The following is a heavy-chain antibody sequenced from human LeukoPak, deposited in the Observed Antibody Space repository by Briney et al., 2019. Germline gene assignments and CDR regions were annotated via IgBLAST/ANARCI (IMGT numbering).Heavy chain of an antibody. CDR1: GFTFSTYW. V-gene: IGHV3-7*01. D-gene: IGHD6-19*01. CDR3: AGGAGWLAPD. J-gene: IGHJ4*02. Sequence: GGSLRLSCEASGFTFSTYWMNWVRQAPGKGLEWVAIIKEDGSEVYYVDSVKGRFTISRDNSKKSLYLQMNSLRVEDTAVYYCAGGAGWLAPDWGQGTLVTVSS. CDR2: IKEDGSEV.